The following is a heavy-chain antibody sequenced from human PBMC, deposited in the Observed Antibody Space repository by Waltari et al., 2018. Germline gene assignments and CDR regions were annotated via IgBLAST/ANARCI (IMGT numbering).Heavy chain of an antibody. CDR3: ARGDSSGWYNGWYFDL. CDR1: GYTFTSYY. J-gene: IGHJ2*01. V-gene: IGHV1-69*01. CDR2: IIPIFGTA. D-gene: IGHD6-19*01. Sequence: QVQLVQSGAEVKKPGASVKVSCKASGYTFTSYYMHWVRQAPGQGLEWMGGIIPIFGTANYAQKFQGRVTITTDESTSTAYMELSSLRSEDTAVYYCARGDSSGWYNGWYFDLWGRGTLVTVSS.